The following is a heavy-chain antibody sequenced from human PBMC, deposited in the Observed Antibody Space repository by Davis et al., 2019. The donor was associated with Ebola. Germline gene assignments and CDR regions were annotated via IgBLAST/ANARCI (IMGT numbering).Heavy chain of an antibody. CDR3: ARARRPEGVVAAQKFDY. Sequence: GESLKISCAASGFTFSDYYMSWIRHAPGKGLEWVSYISSSGSTIYYADSVKGRFTISRDNAKNSLYLQMNSLRAEETAVYYCARARRPEGVVAAQKFDYWGQGTLVTVSS. CDR2: ISSSGSTI. CDR1: GFTFSDYY. V-gene: IGHV3-11*04. J-gene: IGHJ4*02. D-gene: IGHD2-15*01.